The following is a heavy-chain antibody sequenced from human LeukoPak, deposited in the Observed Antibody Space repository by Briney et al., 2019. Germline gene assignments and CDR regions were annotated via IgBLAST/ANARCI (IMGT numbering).Heavy chain of an antibody. Sequence: GGSLRLSCAASGFTFSSYAMSWVRQAPGKGLEWVSAISGSGGSTYYADSVKGRFTISRDNSKNTLYLQVNSLRAEDTAVYYCAKGKKVTMVRGVTWFDPWGQGALVTVSS. V-gene: IGHV3-23*01. CDR2: ISGSGGST. J-gene: IGHJ5*02. CDR3: AKGKKVTMVRGVTWFDP. D-gene: IGHD3-10*01. CDR1: GFTFSSYA.